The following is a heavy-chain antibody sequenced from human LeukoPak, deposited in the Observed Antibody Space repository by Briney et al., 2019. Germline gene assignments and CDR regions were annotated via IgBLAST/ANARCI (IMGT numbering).Heavy chain of an antibody. CDR1: GFTFSSYA. CDR2: ISYDGSNK. Sequence: PGGSLRLSCAASGFTFSSYAMHWVRQAPGKGLEWVAVISYDGSNKYYADSVKGRFTISRDNSKNTLYLQMNSLRAEDTAVYYCARDRSWGLLWFGENGYYGMDVWGKGTTVTVSS. D-gene: IGHD3-10*01. CDR3: ARDRSWGLLWFGENGYYGMDV. J-gene: IGHJ6*04. V-gene: IGHV3-30*04.